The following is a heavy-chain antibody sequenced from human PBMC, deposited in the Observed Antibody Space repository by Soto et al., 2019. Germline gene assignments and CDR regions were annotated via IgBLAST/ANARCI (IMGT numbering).Heavy chain of an antibody. CDR1: GGSTSSNNHY. J-gene: IGHJ3*02. CDR3: ARASNYYDSSGYYPDAFDI. CDR2: IYYSGTT. Sequence: PSETLSLTCSVSGGSTSSNNHYWAWIRQPPGKGLEWIGSIYYSGTTYYNPSLKSRVTISVDTSKNQFSLKLSSVTAADTAVYYCARASNYYDSSGYYPDAFDIWGQGTMVTVSS. V-gene: IGHV4-39*07. D-gene: IGHD3-22*01.